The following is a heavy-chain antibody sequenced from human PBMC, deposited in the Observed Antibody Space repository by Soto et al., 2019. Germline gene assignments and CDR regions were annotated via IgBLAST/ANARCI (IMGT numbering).Heavy chain of an antibody. J-gene: IGHJ5*02. CDR2: VNYSGST. CDR1: GGSFSGYY. D-gene: IGHD3-10*01. V-gene: IGHV4-34*01. Sequence: SETLSLTCAVEGGSFSGYYWTWIRQTPGTGLEWIGDVNYSGSTNYNPSLKSRVTMSVDTSKNQFSLKLRSVTAEDTALYYCAKGALEFGELFPWFDPWGQGTLVTVSS. CDR3: AKGALEFGELFPWFDP.